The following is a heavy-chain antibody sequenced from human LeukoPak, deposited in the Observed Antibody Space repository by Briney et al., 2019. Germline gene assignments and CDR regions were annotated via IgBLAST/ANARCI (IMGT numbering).Heavy chain of an antibody. J-gene: IGHJ4*02. CDR2: IYYSGSS. Sequence: SETLSLTCTVSGGSVSSGIYSWSWIRQPPGKGLEWIGYIYYSGSSNHNPSLMSRVAISVDTSKNQFSLKLGSVTAADAAVYYCARGESSNWSFDYWGQGTLVTVSS. V-gene: IGHV4-61*01. D-gene: IGHD6-13*01. CDR3: ARGESSNWSFDY. CDR1: GGSVSSGIYS.